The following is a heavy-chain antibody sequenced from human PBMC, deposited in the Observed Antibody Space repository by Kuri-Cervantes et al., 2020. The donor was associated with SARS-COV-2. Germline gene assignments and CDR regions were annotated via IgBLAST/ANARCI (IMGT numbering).Heavy chain of an antibody. J-gene: IGHJ4*02. CDR1: GFTFSNAW. Sequence: ESLKISCAASGFTFSNAWMSWVRQTPGKGLEWIGYIYYSGSTNYNPSLKSRVTISVDTSKNQFSLKLSSVTAADTAVYYCATIGEQDKEDYWGQGTLVTVSS. CDR2: IYYSGST. V-gene: IGHV4-59*01. D-gene: IGHD1/OR15-1a*01. CDR3: ATIGEQDKEDY.